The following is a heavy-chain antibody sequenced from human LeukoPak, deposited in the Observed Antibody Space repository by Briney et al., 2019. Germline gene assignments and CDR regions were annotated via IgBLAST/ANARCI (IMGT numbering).Heavy chain of an antibody. CDR3: AREWGNGGTTMTQGY. J-gene: IGHJ4*02. Sequence: ASVTVSCKASGYTFTDCYMHWVRQAPGQGLESMGWINPNSGGTNYAQKFQGRVTMTSDTSISTAFMELSRLRSDDTAVYYCAREWGNGGTTMTQGYWGQGTLVTVSS. D-gene: IGHD3-22*01. CDR2: INPNSGGT. CDR1: GYTFTDCY. V-gene: IGHV1-2*02.